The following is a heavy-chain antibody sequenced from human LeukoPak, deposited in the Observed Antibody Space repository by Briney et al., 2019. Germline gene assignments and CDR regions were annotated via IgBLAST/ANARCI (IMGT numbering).Heavy chain of an antibody. D-gene: IGHD1-1*01. J-gene: IGHJ6*03. Sequence: SETLSLTCTVSGGSIGSSTYYWVWIRQPPGKGLEWIGSIYYNGDTYYSTSLQSRVSISVATSKNQFSLKLSSVTAADTAVYYCARERLSYYYMDAWGKGTTVTVSS. CDR3: ARERLSYYYMDA. CDR1: GGSIGSSTYY. CDR2: IYYNGDT. V-gene: IGHV4-39*07.